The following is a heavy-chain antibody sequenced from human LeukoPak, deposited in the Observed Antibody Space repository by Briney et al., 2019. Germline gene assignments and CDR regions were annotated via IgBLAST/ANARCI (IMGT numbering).Heavy chain of an antibody. Sequence: SETLSLTFAVYGGSFSGNSWGWIRPPPGKGLEWIGEINHSGSTDYNPSLKSRVTISADTSKNQFSLKLRSVTAADTAVYYCARGRVRLPQFDYWGQGTLVTVSS. J-gene: IGHJ4*02. CDR1: GGSFSGNS. CDR2: INHSGST. CDR3: ARGRVRLPQFDY. V-gene: IGHV4-34*01. D-gene: IGHD2-15*01.